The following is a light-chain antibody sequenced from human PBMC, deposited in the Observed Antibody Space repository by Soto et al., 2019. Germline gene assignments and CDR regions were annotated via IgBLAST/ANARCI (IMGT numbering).Light chain of an antibody. J-gene: IGLJ1*01. CDR3: SSYSSSSTFSV. CDR2: QVS. CDR1: ISDIGGFYY. Sequence: QTLLTQPASVSGSPGQSITISCTGTISDIGGFYYVSWYQHHPGKDPKLMIYQVSNRPSGVSNRFSGSKYGNTASLTISGLQAEDEADYFCSSYSSSSTFSVFGAGTKVTVL. V-gene: IGLV2-14*01.